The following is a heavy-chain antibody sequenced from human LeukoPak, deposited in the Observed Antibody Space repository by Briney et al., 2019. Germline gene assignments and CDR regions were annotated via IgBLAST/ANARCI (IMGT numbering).Heavy chain of an antibody. J-gene: IGHJ4*02. V-gene: IGHV3-53*01. CDR3: ARDNY. Sequence: GGSLRLSCAASGFTLSSNYMSWVRQAPGKGLEWGSVIYSGGSTYYADSVKGRFTISRDNSKNTLYLQMNSLRAEDTAVYYCARDNYWGQGTLVTVSS. CDR1: GFTLSSNY. CDR2: IYSGGST.